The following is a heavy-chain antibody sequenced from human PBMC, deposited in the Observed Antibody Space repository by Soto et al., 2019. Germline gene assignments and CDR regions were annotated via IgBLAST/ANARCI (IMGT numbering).Heavy chain of an antibody. CDR1: GFTFSSYA. J-gene: IGHJ6*02. CDR3: ARMGLLHGMDV. Sequence: QVQVVESGGGVVQPGRSLRLSCAASGFTFSSYAMHWVRQAPGKGLEWVALISYDGSNKYYADSVKGRFAISRDNSKNTLYLQINSLRAEDTPVYYCARMGLLHGMDVWGQGTTVTVSS. D-gene: IGHD2-15*01. CDR2: ISYDGSNK. V-gene: IGHV3-30*09.